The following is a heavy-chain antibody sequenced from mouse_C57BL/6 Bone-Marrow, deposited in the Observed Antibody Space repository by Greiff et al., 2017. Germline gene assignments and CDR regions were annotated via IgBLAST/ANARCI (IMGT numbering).Heavy chain of an antibody. J-gene: IGHJ3*01. V-gene: IGHV1-55*01. Sequence: QVQLQQPGAELVKPGASVKMSCKASGYTFTSYWLTWVKQRPGQGLEWIGDIYPGSGSTNYNEKFKSKATLAVDTSSSTAYMQLSSLASEDSSVYYCARSYYGSSNWFAYWGQGTLVTVSA. CDR3: ARSYYGSSNWFAY. CDR1: GYTFTSYW. CDR2: IYPGSGST. D-gene: IGHD1-1*01.